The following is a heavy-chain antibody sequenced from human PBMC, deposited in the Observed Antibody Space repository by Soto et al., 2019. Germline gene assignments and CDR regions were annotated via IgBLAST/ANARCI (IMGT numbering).Heavy chain of an antibody. CDR1: GGSFSSYA. Sequence: QVQLVQSGAEVQRPGSSVKVSCKASGGSFSSYAISWVRPAPGQGLEWMGGINPIFATPHNAQKFLGIVTITAAESTATAYLELTGLTSDETAVYLCAREGRHFDYWGQGTLVTRSS. J-gene: IGHJ4*02. V-gene: IGHV1-69*01. CDR2: INPIFATP. CDR3: AREGRHFDY.